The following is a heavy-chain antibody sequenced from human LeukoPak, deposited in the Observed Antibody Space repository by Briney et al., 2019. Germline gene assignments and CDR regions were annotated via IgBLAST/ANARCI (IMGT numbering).Heavy chain of an antibody. Sequence: GASVKVSCKASGYTFTSYGISWVRQAPGQGLEWMGWISAYNGNTNYAQKLQGRVTMTTDTSTSTAYMELRSLRSDDTAVYYCARDSAPVPNYYDSSGYYSHTAQISWGQGTLVTVSS. J-gene: IGHJ4*02. CDR1: GYTFTSYG. CDR2: ISAYNGNT. V-gene: IGHV1-18*01. CDR3: ARDSAPVPNYYDSSGYYSHTAQIS. D-gene: IGHD3-22*01.